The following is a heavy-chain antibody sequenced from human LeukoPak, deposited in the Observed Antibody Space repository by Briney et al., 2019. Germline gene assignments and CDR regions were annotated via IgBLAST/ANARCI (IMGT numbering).Heavy chain of an antibody. J-gene: IGHJ4*02. D-gene: IGHD6-13*01. CDR3: ARDSSPYSSSWYYFDY. V-gene: IGHV1-2*02. CDR1: GYTFTGYY. CDR2: INPNSGGT. Sequence: ASVRVSCKASGYTFTGYYMHWVRQAPGEGRWWMGWINPNSGGTNYAQKFQGRVTMTRDTSISTAYMELSRLRSDDTAVYYCARDSSPYSSSWYYFDYWGQGTLVTVSS.